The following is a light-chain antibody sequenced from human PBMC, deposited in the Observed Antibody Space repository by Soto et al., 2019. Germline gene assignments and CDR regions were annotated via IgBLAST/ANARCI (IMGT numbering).Light chain of an antibody. CDR2: GAS. CDR3: QQNGSSPHT. Sequence: EIVLTQSPGTLSLSPGERATLYCRASQSVSSSYLAWYQHKPGQAPRILIYGASSRATGIPDRFSGSGSGTDFTLTISRLEPEDFEVDYCQQNGSSPHTFGHGTKLEIK. CDR1: QSVSSSY. V-gene: IGKV3-20*01. J-gene: IGKJ2*01.